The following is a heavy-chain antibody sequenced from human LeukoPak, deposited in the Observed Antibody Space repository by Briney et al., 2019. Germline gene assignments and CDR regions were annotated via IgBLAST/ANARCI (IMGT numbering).Heavy chain of an antibody. CDR3: ARVPSKVCSSTSCSKDY. CDR2: ISAYNGNT. CDR1: GYTFTSYG. D-gene: IGHD2-2*01. V-gene: IGHV1-18*01. J-gene: IGHJ4*02. Sequence: ASVKVSCKASGYTFTSYGISWVRQAPGQGLEWMGWISAYNGNTNYAQKLQGRVTMTTDTSTSTAYMELRSLRSDDTAVYYCARVPSKVCSSTSCSKDYWGQGTLVTVSS.